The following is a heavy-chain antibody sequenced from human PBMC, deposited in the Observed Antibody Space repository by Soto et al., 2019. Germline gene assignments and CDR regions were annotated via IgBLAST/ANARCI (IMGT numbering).Heavy chain of an antibody. V-gene: IGHV1-2*04. J-gene: IGHJ4*02. CDR1: GYTFTGYY. Sequence: ASVNVSCKASGYTFTGYYMHWVRQAPGQGLEWMGWINPNSGGTNYAQKFQGWVTMTRDTSISTAYMELSRLRSDDTAVYYCARGIRARRFYDFWSGYSNRYYFDYWGQGTLVTVSS. D-gene: IGHD3-3*01. CDR2: INPNSGGT. CDR3: ARGIRARRFYDFWSGYSNRYYFDY.